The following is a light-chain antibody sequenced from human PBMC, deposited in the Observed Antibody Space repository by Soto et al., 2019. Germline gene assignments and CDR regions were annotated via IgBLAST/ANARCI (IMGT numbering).Light chain of an antibody. V-gene: IGLV2-14*01. J-gene: IGLJ2*01. CDR3: NSYTTTGTLAV. CDR1: SSDVGAYNY. Sequence: QSALTQPASVSGAPGQSITISCTGTSSDVGAYNYVSRYQQHPGKAPKLMIYDVSNRPSGVSNRFSGSKSGNTASLTISGLQAEDEADYYCNSYTTTGTLAVFGGGTKLTVL. CDR2: DVS.